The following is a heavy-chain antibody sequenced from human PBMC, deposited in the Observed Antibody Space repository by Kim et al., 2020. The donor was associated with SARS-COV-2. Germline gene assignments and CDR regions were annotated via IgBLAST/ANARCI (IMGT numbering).Heavy chain of an antibody. CDR3: ARANPLLRYFDWSGINWFDP. CDR2: IYYSGST. Sequence: SETLSLTCTVSGGSISSYYWSWIRQPPGKGLEWIGYIYYSGSTNYNPSLKSRVTISVDTSKNQFSLKLSSVTAADTAVYYCARANPLLRYFDWSGINWFDPWGQGTLVTVSS. V-gene: IGHV4-59*01. D-gene: IGHD3-9*01. J-gene: IGHJ5*02. CDR1: GGSISSYY.